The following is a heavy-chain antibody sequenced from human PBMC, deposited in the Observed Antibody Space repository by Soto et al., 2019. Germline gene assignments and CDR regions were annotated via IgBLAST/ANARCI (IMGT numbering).Heavy chain of an antibody. D-gene: IGHD3-16*01. CDR1: GGSISSGDYY. CDR3: ARGGSGGVCFGY. J-gene: IGHJ4*02. Sequence: SETLSLTGTVSGGSISSGDYYCSWIRQPPAKGRQSNGYTSYSASTYSYPSLKSRVTRSVDTSKNQFSLKLSSVTAAATAVYYCARGGSGGVCFGYWGQGTLVRVCS. CDR2: TSYSAST. V-gene: IGHV4-30-4*02.